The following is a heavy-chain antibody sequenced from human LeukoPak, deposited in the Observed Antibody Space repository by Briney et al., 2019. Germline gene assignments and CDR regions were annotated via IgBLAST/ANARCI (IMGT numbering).Heavy chain of an antibody. CDR3: ARGGNDFWSGLMYNWFDP. D-gene: IGHD3-3*01. Sequence: SETLSLTCTVSGGSISSYYWNWIRQHPGKGLEWIGYIYYSGSTNYNPSLQSRVTISVDTSKNQFSLKLTSVTAADTAMYYCARGGNDFWSGLMYNWFDPWGQGTLVTVSS. CDR1: GGSISSYY. J-gene: IGHJ5*02. V-gene: IGHV4-59*01. CDR2: IYYSGST.